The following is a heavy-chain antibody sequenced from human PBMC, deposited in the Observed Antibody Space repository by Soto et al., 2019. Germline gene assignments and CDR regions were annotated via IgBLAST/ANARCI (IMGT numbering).Heavy chain of an antibody. V-gene: IGHV5-51*01. CDR2: IYPGDSDT. CDR3: ARTRSFTLGSYYDGMDV. J-gene: IGHJ6*02. D-gene: IGHD6-6*01. Sequence: SLKISCHVSGYGFASYWIGWLRQMPGKDLEWMGIIYPGDSDTRYSPSFQGQVTISADKSLRTAYLQWTSLKASDTALYYCARTRSFTLGSYYDGMDVWGQGTTVTVSS. CDR1: GYGFASYW.